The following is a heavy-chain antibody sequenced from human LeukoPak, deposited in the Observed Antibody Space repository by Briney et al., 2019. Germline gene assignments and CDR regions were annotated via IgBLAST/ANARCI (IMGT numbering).Heavy chain of an antibody. CDR1: GFTFSNYA. J-gene: IGHJ4*02. CDR3: AKNRGDIMSSRVRCDY. CDR2: ISNSGGST. V-gene: IGHV3-23*01. Sequence: GGSLRLSCAASGFTFSNYAMTWVRQAPGKGLEWVSVISNSGGSTYYADSVKGRFTISRDNPKNTVYLQMNTLRAEDTAVYYCAKNRGDIMSSRVRCDYWGQGALVTVSS. D-gene: IGHD3-10*01.